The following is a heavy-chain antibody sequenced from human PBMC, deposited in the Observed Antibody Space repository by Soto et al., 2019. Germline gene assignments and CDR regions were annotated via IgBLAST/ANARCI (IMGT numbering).Heavy chain of an antibody. CDR2: MKSKTDGGRT. CDR1: GFTFSNAW. Sequence: GGSLRLSCAASGFTFSNAWMSWVRQAPGKGPEWVGRMKSKTDGGRTDYAAHVKGRFTISRDDSKNTLYLQMYSLKTEATAAYYCKGDLASGDNDVDYSGQGALV. J-gene: IGHJ4*02. CDR3: KGDLASGDNDVDY. V-gene: IGHV3-15*01. D-gene: IGHD4-17*01.